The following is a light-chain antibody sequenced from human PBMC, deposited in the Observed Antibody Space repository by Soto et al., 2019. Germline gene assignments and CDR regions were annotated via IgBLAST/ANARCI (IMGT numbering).Light chain of an antibody. J-gene: IGKJ1*01. Sequence: EIVLTKFPGTLSLSPGERATLSCRASRSVGSNYLAWYQQRPGQPPNLLIFGASHRAPDIPDRFSGSGSGTDFTLTISRLEPEDFAVYYCQQYGGSVQTFGQGTKVDIK. CDR1: RSVGSNY. CDR3: QQYGGSVQT. V-gene: IGKV3-20*01. CDR2: GAS.